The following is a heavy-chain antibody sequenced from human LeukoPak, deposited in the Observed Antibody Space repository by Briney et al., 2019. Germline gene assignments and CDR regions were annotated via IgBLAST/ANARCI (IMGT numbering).Heavy chain of an antibody. CDR3: AKYSRPSSRVFDY. V-gene: IGHV3-23*01. CDR2: IDTSGNT. CDR1: GFTFSSYP. J-gene: IGHJ4*02. D-gene: IGHD6-13*01. Sequence: PGGSLRLSCAGSGFTFSSYPMTWVRQAPGEGLDWVSTIDTSGNTDYADSVKGRFTISRDNSRNTLYLQMNSLRAEDTAVYFCAKYSRPSSRVFDYWGQGTLATVSP.